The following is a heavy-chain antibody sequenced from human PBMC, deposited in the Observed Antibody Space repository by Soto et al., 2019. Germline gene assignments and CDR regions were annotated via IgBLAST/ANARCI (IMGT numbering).Heavy chain of an antibody. CDR3: AKAIAVAGLHYFNS. V-gene: IGHV3-30*18. CDR1: GFSLTSYG. Sequence: GGSLRLSCAASGFSLTSYGMHWVRQAPGKGLEWVAVISYDGSNKYYADSVKGRFTISRDNSMNTLFLQMSSLRADDTAVYYSAKAIAVAGLHYFNSWGQGTLVTVYS. D-gene: IGHD6-19*01. J-gene: IGHJ4*02. CDR2: ISYDGSNK.